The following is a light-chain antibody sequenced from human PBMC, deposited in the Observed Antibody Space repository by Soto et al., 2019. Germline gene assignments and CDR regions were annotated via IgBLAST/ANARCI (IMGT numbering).Light chain of an antibody. CDR3: SSYTTSTTWR. Sequence: QSALTQPASVSGSPGQSITISCTGTISDIGTFNYVSWYQQHPGKAPKLLIYEVTNRPSGISFRFSGSKSGNTASLTISGLQAEDEGDYFCSSYTTSTTWRFGGGTKLTVL. CDR1: ISDIGTFNY. J-gene: IGLJ3*02. V-gene: IGLV2-14*01. CDR2: EVT.